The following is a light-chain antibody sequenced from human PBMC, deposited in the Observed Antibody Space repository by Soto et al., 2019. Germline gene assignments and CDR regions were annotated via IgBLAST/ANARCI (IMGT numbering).Light chain of an antibody. Sequence: EIVMTQSPATLYVSPGERATLSCRASQSVGSTLAWYQQKPGQAPRLLMYGASTRATGIPARFIGSGSGAEFTLTISSLQSEDFAVYYCQQYNNRPPWTFGQGTKVEIQ. CDR2: GAS. CDR1: QSVGST. J-gene: IGKJ1*01. CDR3: QQYNNRPPWT. V-gene: IGKV3-15*01.